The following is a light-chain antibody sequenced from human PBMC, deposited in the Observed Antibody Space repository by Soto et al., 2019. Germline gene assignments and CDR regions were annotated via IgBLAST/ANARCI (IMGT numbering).Light chain of an antibody. CDR2: GAS. CDR3: QQYNNWWT. J-gene: IGKJ1*01. CDR1: QSVSNN. Sequence: IVMTQSPATLSVSPGERATLSCRASQSVSNNLAWYQQKPGQAPRLLIYGASTRATGIPARFSGSGSGTEFTLTISSLQSEDFAVYYCQQYNNWWTFGQGTKVDIK. V-gene: IGKV3-15*01.